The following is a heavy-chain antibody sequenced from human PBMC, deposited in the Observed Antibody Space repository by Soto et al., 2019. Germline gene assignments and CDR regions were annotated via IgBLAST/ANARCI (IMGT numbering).Heavy chain of an antibody. J-gene: IGHJ6*03. D-gene: IGHD5-12*01. Sequence: EVQLVESGGGLVQPGGSLRLSCAASGFTVSSNYMSWVRQAPGKGLEWVSVIYSGGSTYYADSVKGRFTISRDNSKNTLYLQMNSLRAEDTAVYYCARDRGEAGGYGRSYYYYYYMDVWGKGTTFTVSS. CDR2: IYSGGST. V-gene: IGHV3-66*01. CDR3: ARDRGEAGGYGRSYYYYYYMDV. CDR1: GFTVSSNY.